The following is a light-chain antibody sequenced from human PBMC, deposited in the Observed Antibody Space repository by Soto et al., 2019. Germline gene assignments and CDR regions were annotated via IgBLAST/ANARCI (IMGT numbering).Light chain of an antibody. CDR3: MQVTQFPLT. J-gene: IGKJ4*01. CDR1: QSLVHSNRNTY. CDR2: KVS. V-gene: IGKV2-24*01. Sequence: DIVMTQTPLSSPVTLGQPASISCRPSQSLVHSNRNTYLSCLQQRPGQHPRLLIHKVSSRLYGVPDRLSGSGAGTDFTLKISSVEAEDVGVYYCMQVTQFPLTFGGGTRVAIK.